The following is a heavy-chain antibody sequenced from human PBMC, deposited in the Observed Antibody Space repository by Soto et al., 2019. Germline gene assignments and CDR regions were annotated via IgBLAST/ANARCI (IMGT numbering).Heavy chain of an antibody. CDR2: IYFRGNT. CDR1: GDSISRIDYY. CDR3: AREGGSYDSGGYLIRGAFDI. Sequence: QVQLQESGLGLVKPSQTLSLTCSVSGDSISRIDYYWTWIRQHPEKGLEWIGNIYFRGNTYYSPSLESRLTISVDTSKNQSSLKLTSVTAADTAVYYCAREGGSYDSGGYLIRGAFDIWGQGTMVTVSS. D-gene: IGHD3-22*01. V-gene: IGHV4-31*03. J-gene: IGHJ3*02.